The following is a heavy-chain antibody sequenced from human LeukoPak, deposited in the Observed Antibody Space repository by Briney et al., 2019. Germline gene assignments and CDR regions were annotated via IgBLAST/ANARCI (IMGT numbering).Heavy chain of an antibody. Sequence: GGSLRLSCAASGFTFSSYAMSWVRQAPGKGLEWVSAISGSGGSTYYADSVKGRFTTSRDNSKNTLYLQMNSLRAEDTAVYYCAKAGPEYCSSTSCYRAYYYMDVWGKGTTVTVSS. CDR2: ISGSGGST. J-gene: IGHJ6*03. CDR1: GFTFSSYA. V-gene: IGHV3-23*01. D-gene: IGHD2-2*02. CDR3: AKAGPEYCSSTSCYRAYYYMDV.